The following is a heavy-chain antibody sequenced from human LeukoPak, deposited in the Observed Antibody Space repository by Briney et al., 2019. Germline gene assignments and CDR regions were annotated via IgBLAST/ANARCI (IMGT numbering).Heavy chain of an antibody. V-gene: IGHV3-15*04. CDR1: GFTFNTYT. CDR2: IASKTDGGTT. CDR3: TTGIRGD. Sequence: GGSLRLSCAASGFTFNTYTMNWVRQAPGKGLEWVGRIASKTDGGTTDYAAPVKGRFTISRDDSKNTLFLQVNSLKTEDTVVYYCTTGIRGDCGQGTLVTVSS. J-gene: IGHJ4*02.